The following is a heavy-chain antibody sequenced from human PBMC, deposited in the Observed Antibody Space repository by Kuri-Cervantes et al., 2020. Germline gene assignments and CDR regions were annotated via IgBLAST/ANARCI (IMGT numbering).Heavy chain of an antibody. J-gene: IGHJ4*02. CDR1: GFTFSNYA. CDR3: AKSVFAIPLFDY. V-gene: IGHV3-23*01. Sequence: GESLKISCAASGFTFSNYAMSWVRQAPGKGLEWVSALSGSGGGTYYADSVKGRLTISRDNSKNTLYLQMNSLRAEDSAIYYCAKSVFAIPLFDYWGLGTLVTVSS. D-gene: IGHD2-8*01. CDR2: LSGSGGGT.